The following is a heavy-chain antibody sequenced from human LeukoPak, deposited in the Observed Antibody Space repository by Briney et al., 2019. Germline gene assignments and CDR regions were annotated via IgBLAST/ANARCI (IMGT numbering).Heavy chain of an antibody. D-gene: IGHD6-6*01. CDR3: ASRPTLNAFDI. V-gene: IGHV4-39*01. Sequence: SETLSLTCTVSGGSISSSSYYWGWIRQPPGKGLEWIGSIYYSGSTYYNPSLKSRVTISVDTSKNQFSLKLSSVTAADTAVYYCASRPTLNAFDIWGRGTVVTVSS. CDR2: IYYSGST. J-gene: IGHJ3*02. CDR1: GGSISSSSYY.